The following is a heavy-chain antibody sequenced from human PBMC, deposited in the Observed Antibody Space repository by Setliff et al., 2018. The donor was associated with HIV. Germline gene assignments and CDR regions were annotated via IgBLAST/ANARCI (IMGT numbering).Heavy chain of an antibody. D-gene: IGHD1-26*01. Sequence: VKVSCKASGYTFSDYYFHWVRQAPGQGLEWMGRINPHSGGTNYAQKFQGRVTMTRDTSISTYYMELSSLTSDDTAVYYCARQATKSFFDYWGQGALVTVSS. CDR3: ARQATKSFFDY. J-gene: IGHJ4*02. V-gene: IGHV1-2*06. CDR2: INPHSGGT. CDR1: GYTFSDYY.